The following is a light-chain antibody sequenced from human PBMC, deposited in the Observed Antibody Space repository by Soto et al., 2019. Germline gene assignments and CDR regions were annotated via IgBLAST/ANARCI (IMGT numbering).Light chain of an antibody. Sequence: DIQMTQSPSTLSGSVGDRVTITFRASQTISSWLAWYQQKPGKAPKLLIYKASTLKSGVPSRFSGSGSGTEFTLTINSLQPDDFATYYCQHYNSYSEAFGQGTKVDIK. CDR2: KAS. CDR1: QTISSW. CDR3: QHYNSYSEA. V-gene: IGKV1-5*03. J-gene: IGKJ1*01.